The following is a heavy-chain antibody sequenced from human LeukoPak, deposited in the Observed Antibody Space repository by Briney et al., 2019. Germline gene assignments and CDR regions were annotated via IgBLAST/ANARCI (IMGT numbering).Heavy chain of an antibody. CDR2: IYYSGRT. CDR1: GASISSNIYY. Sequence: SETLSLTCTVSGASISSNIYYWGWIRQPPGKGPEWIGSIYYSGRTYYNPSLKSRVTISVDTSKNQFSLKLSSVTPADTAVYYCARGGNYWPQWWFDPWGRGTLVSVSS. D-gene: IGHD1-26*01. J-gene: IGHJ5*02. V-gene: IGHV4-39*07. CDR3: ARGGNYWPQWWFDP.